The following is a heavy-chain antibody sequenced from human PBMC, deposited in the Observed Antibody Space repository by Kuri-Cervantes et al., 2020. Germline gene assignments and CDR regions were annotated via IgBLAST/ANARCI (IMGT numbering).Heavy chain of an antibody. CDR1: GGSISSSSYY. CDR2: IYYSGST. V-gene: IGHV4-39*07. J-gene: IGHJ3*02. CDR3: ASSGLWLGAFDI. D-gene: IGHD3-10*01. Sequence: SETLSLTCTVSGGSISSSSYYWGWIRQPPGKGLEWIGSIYYSGSTYYNPSLKSRVTISADTSKNQVSLNLRSVTAADTAVYYCASSGLWLGAFDIWGQGTMVTVSS.